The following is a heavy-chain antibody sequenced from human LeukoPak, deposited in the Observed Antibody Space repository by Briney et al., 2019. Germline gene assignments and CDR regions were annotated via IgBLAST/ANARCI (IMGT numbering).Heavy chain of an antibody. V-gene: IGHV1-46*01. D-gene: IGHD3-9*01. CDR1: GYTFTSYY. CDR2: INPSGGST. Sequence: ASVKVSCKAPGYTFTSYYMHWVRQAPGQGLEWMGIINPSGGSTSYAQKFQGRVTMTRDTSTSTVYMELSSLRSEDTAVYYCARDSNDILTGYYSRRMDVRGQGTTVTVSS. J-gene: IGHJ6*02. CDR3: ARDSNDILTGYYSRRMDV.